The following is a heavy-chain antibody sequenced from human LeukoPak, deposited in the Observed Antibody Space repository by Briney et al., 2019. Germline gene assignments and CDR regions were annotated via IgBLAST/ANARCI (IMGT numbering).Heavy chain of an antibody. J-gene: IGHJ4*02. CDR3: ASRGHVGSGTYSPYDY. V-gene: IGHV3-21*04. CDR1: GFTFSSYS. Sequence: GGSLRLSCAASGFTFSSYSMNWVRQAPGKGLEWVSCISSSSSYIYYADSVKGRFTISRDNSRNTVYLQMTSLRAEDTAVYYCASRGHVGSGTYSPYDYWGQGTLVTVSS. CDR2: ISSSSSYI. D-gene: IGHD3-10*01.